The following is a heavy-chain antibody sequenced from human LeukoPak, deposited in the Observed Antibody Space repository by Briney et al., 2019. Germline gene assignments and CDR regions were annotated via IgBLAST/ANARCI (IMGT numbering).Heavy chain of an antibody. J-gene: IGHJ4*02. CDR2: ISGSGGST. CDR3: AKGNSSSWYAPLDY. Sequence: PGGSLRLSCAASGFTFSSYAMSWVRQAPGKGLEWVSAISGSGGSTYYADSVKGRFTISRHNSKNTLYLQMNSLRAEDTAVYYCAKGNSSSWYAPLDYWGQGTLVTVSS. CDR1: GFTFSSYA. V-gene: IGHV3-23*01. D-gene: IGHD6-13*01.